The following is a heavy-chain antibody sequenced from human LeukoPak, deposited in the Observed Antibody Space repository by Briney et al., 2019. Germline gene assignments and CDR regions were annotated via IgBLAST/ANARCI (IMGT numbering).Heavy chain of an antibody. D-gene: IGHD6-13*01. J-gene: IGHJ6*02. CDR3: ARTIAAAGPYYYYYYGMDV. CDR1: GGSISSYY. CDR2: IYYSGST. V-gene: IGHV4-59*08. Sequence: SETLSLTCTVSGGSISSYYWSWIRQPPGKGLEWIGYIYYSGSTNYNPSLKSRVTISVDTSKNQFPLKLSSVTAADTAVYYCARTIAAAGPYYYYYYGMDVWGQGTTVTVSS.